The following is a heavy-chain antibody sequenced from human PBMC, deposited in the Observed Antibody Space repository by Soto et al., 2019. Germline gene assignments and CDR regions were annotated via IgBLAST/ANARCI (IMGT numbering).Heavy chain of an antibody. J-gene: IGHJ3*02. D-gene: IGHD2-15*01. CDR3: AKAPGPCSGGSCYTAANAFDI. V-gene: IGHV3-9*01. Sequence: EVQLVESGGGLVQPGRSLRLSCAASGFTFDDYAMHWVRQAPGKGLEWVSGISWNSGSIGYADSVKGRFTISRDNAKNSLHLQMNSLRAEDTALYYCAKAPGPCSGGSCYTAANAFDIWGQGTMVTVSS. CDR2: ISWNSGSI. CDR1: GFTFDDYA.